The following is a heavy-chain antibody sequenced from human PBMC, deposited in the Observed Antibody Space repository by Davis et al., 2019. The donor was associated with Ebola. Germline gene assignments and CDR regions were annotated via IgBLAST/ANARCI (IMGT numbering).Heavy chain of an antibody. V-gene: IGHV1-8*02. Sequence: ASVKVSCKASGYTFTAYYLHWMRQAPGQGLEWMGWMNPNSGNTGYAQKFQGRVTMTRDTSTSTVYMELSSLRSEDTAVYYCARDRITAAGTMQLAYWGQGTLVTVSS. CDR3: ARDRITAAGTMQLAY. J-gene: IGHJ4*02. CDR1: GYTFTAYY. CDR2: MNPNSGNT. D-gene: IGHD6-13*01.